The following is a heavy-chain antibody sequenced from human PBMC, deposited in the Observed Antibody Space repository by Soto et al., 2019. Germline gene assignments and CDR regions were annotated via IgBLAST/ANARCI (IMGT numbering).Heavy chain of an antibody. D-gene: IGHD3-22*01. V-gene: IGHV3-30*18. CDR3: AKGETYYYDSSPE. J-gene: IGHJ4*02. CDR2: ISYDGSNK. CDR1: VCTFGSDG. Sequence: LXLSCAAAVCTFGSDGKHWVGQAPGKGLEWVAVISYDGSNKYYADSVKGRFTISRDNSKNTLYLQMNSLRAEDTAVYYCAKGETYYYDSSPEWGQGTLVTVSS.